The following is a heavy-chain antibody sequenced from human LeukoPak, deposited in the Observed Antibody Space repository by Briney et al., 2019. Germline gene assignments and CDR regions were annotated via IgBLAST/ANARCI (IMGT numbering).Heavy chain of an antibody. CDR3: AREGGDYASWDY. D-gene: IGHD4-17*01. CDR2: IYTSGST. CDR1: GGSIRSHY. V-gene: IGHV4-4*07. Sequence: SETLSLTCAVSGGSIRSHYWSWIRQPAGMGLEWIGRIYTSGSTNYNPSLKSRVTMSVDTSKNQFSLKLRSVTAADTAVYYCAREGGDYASWDYWGQGTLVTVSS. J-gene: IGHJ4*02.